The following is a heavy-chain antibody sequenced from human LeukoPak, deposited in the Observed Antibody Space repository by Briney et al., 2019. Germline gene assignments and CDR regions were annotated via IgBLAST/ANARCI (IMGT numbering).Heavy chain of an antibody. J-gene: IGHJ4*02. CDR1: GFTFSSYS. CDR2: ISSSSSTI. V-gene: IGHV3-48*04. D-gene: IGHD2-2*01. CDR3: ARDRSWYCSSTSCYVDY. Sequence: GGSLRLSCAASGFTFSSYSMNWVRQAPGKGLEWVSYISSSSSTIYYADSVKGRFTISRDNAKNSLYLQMNSLRAEDTAVYYCARDRSWYCSSTSCYVDYWGQGTLVTVSS.